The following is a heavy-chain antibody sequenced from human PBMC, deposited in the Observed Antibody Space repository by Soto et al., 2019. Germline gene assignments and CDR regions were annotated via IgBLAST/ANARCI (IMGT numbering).Heavy chain of an antibody. V-gene: IGHV3-48*02. CDR2: IKTSTGTT. Sequence: GGSLRLSCAASGFTFSGFAMNWVRQAPGKGLEWISYIKTSTGTTHYADSVKGRFTISRDNAKDSVYLQMDSLRDEDTAVYYCARGSLIHFDYWGQGALVTVSS. CDR3: ARGSLIHFDY. CDR1: GFTFSGFA. J-gene: IGHJ4*02.